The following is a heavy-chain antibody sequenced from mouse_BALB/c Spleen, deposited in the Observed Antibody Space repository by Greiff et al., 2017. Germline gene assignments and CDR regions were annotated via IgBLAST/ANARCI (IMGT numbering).Heavy chain of an antibody. D-gene: IGHD1-1*01. V-gene: IGHV1S126*01. CDR1: GYSFTSYW. CDR2: IDPSDSET. CDR3: ARGSSYWYFDV. Sequence: QVQLQQSGPQLVRPGASVKISCKASGYSFTSYWMHWVKQRPGQGLEWIGMIDPSDSETRLNQKFKDKATLTVDKSSSTAYMQLSSPTSEDSAVYYCARGSSYWYFDVWGAGTTVTVSS. J-gene: IGHJ1*01.